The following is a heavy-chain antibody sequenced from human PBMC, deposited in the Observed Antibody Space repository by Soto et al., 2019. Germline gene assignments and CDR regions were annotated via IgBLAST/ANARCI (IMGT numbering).Heavy chain of an antibody. V-gene: IGHV3-15*01. J-gene: IGHJ4*02. CDR1: GFTFSNAW. Sequence: GGSLRLSCAASGFTFSNAWMSWVRQAPGKGLEWVGRIKSKTDGGTTDYAAPVKGRFTISRDDSKNTLDLQMNSLKTEDTAVYYCTTERGSFLFDYWGQGTLVTVSS. CDR3: TTERGSFLFDY. CDR2: IKSKTDGGTT. D-gene: IGHD1-26*01.